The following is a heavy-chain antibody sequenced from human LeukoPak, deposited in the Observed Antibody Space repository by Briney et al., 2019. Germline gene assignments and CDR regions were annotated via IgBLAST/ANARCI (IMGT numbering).Heavy chain of an antibody. J-gene: IGHJ4*02. V-gene: IGHV3-21*01. CDR3: ATQRPRDGYASH. CDR1: GFTFSSYS. Sequence: GGSLRLSCAASGFTFSSYSMNWVRQAPGKGLEWVSSIGSSSSYIYYADSVKGRSTISRDNAKNSLYLQMNSLRAEDTAVYYCATQRPRDGYASHWGQGTLVTVSS. CDR2: IGSSSSYI. D-gene: IGHD5-24*01.